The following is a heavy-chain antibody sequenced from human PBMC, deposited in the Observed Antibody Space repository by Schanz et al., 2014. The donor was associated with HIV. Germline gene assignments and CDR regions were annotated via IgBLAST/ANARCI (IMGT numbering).Heavy chain of an antibody. Sequence: QVQLQQWGAGLLKPSETLSLTCGVYGGSFRSYYWSCIRQPPGKGLEWVGQINHSGGTNYNPSLKSRVTIPVDPPKPQSPRKRSSVTAADTAVYYCARLGSEYDRSGWPTLFDYWGQGTLVTVSS. V-gene: IGHV4-34*01. CDR2: INHSGGT. D-gene: IGHD6-19*01. J-gene: IGHJ4*02. CDR3: ARLGSEYDRSGWPTLFDY. CDR1: GGSFRSYY.